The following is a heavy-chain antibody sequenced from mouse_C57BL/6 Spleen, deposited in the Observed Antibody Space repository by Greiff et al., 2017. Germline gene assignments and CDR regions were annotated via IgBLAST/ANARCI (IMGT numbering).Heavy chain of an antibody. CDR2: ISDGGSYT. Sequence: EVQLVESGGGLVKPGGSLKLSCAASGFTFSSYAMSWVRLTPQKRLEWGATISDGGSYTYYPDNVKGRFTISKDNAKNNLYLQMSHLKSEDTAMYYCARDLYGYDGYFDVWGTGTTVTVAS. CDR3: ARDLYGYDGYFDV. J-gene: IGHJ1*03. CDR1: GFTFSSYA. D-gene: IGHD2-2*01. V-gene: IGHV5-4*01.